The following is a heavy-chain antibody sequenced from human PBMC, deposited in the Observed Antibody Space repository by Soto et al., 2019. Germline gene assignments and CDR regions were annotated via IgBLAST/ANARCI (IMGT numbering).Heavy chain of an antibody. V-gene: IGHV5-51*01. D-gene: IGHD3-9*01. CDR2: IYPGDSDT. Sequence: GESLKISCKGSGYSFTSYWIGWVRQIPGKGLEWMGIIYPGDSDTRYSPSFQGQVTISADKSISTAYLQWSSLKASDTAMYYCARHGGECDILTGYYKSCAFDIWGQGTMVTVSS. CDR1: GYSFTSYW. CDR3: ARHGGECDILTGYYKSCAFDI. J-gene: IGHJ3*02.